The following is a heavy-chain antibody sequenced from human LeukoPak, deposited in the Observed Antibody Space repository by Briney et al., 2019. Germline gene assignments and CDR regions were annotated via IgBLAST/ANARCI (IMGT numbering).Heavy chain of an antibody. CDR1: GGSISSYY. J-gene: IGHJ4*02. V-gene: IGHV4-4*07. CDR3: ARENSGSYREFDY. D-gene: IGHD1-26*01. Sequence: SETLSLTCTVSGGSISSYYWTWIRQPAGKGLEWIGRIYPSGSTNYNPSLKSRVTMSVDTSKNQFSLKLGSVTAADTAVYYCARENSGSYREFDYWGQGTLVTVSS. CDR2: IYPSGST.